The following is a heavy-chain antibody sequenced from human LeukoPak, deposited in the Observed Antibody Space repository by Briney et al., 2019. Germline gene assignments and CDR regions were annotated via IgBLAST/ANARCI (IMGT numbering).Heavy chain of an antibody. CDR2: IYSGGST. V-gene: IGHV3-66*01. J-gene: IGHJ4*02. CDR1: GFAVSSNY. D-gene: IGHD6-13*01. Sequence: RPGGSLRLSCAASGFAVSSNYMSWVRQAPGKGLEWVSVIYSGGSTYYADSVKGRFTISRDDSKNTLYLQMNNLRAEDTAVYYCARDGSYSSSWYYDYWGQGTLVTVSS. CDR3: ARDGSYSSSWYYDY.